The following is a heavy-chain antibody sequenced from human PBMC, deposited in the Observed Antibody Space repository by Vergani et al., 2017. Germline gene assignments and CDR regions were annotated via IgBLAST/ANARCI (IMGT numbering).Heavy chain of an antibody. CDR2: IIPIFGIA. D-gene: IGHD6-13*01. CDR3: ARALYSSSWGGNWFDP. V-gene: IGHV1-69*17. CDR1: GGTFSSYA. Sequence: QVQLVQSGAEVKKPGSSVKVSCKASGGTFSSYAISWVRQAPGQGLEWMGGIIPIFGIANDAQKFQGRVTITADKSTSTAYMELSSLRSEDTAVYYCARALYSSSWGGNWFDPWGQGTLVTVSS. J-gene: IGHJ5*02.